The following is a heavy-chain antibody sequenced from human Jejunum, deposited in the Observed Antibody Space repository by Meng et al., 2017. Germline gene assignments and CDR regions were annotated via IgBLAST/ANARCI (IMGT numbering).Heavy chain of an antibody. D-gene: IGHD4-11*01. V-gene: IGHV4-34*01. CDR2: INHSGST. CDR3: VYSNYRSDY. J-gene: IGHJ4*02. Sequence: PPSGAGLLKPSEHLSPTCAVYGCSFSDYHWTLIRQPPGKGLEWIGEINHSGSTHYRPYLESRLSISADSSKNQLSLRLNSVTAADTAVYSCVYSNYRSDYWGQGTLVTVSS. CDR1: GCSFSDYH.